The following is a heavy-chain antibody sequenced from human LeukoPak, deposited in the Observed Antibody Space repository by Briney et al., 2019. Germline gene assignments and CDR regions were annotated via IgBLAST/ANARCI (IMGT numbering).Heavy chain of an antibody. Sequence: SESLSLTCAVSAGSISSNYWSWIRQPPGKGLEWIGYIYNSGRTNYNPSLKRRVTISVATSKTQFSRKRSSVTAANTAWYYFTRRVRPAYSHYFDSSGYPNWFDPWGQGTLVTVSS. CDR2: IYNSGRT. CDR1: AGSISSNY. D-gene: IGHD3-22*01. V-gene: IGHV4-59*01. J-gene: IGHJ5*02. CDR3: TRRVRPAYSHYFDSSGYPNWFDP.